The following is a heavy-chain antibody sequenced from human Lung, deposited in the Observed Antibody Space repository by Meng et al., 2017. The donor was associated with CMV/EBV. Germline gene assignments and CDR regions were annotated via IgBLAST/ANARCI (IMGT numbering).Heavy chain of an antibody. Sequence: SVKVSCKASGFTFTSAAVQWVRQARGQRLEWIGWLVVGSGNTNYAQKFQERVTITRDRSTRTAYMELISLRSEDKAAYYCAAGSHVIEYYDFWRGYYTPPNFDYWXQGTXVTVSS. J-gene: IGHJ4*02. CDR1: GFTFTSAA. V-gene: IGHV1-58*01. CDR3: AAGSHVIEYYDFWRGYYTPPNFDY. CDR2: LVVGSGNT. D-gene: IGHD3-3*01.